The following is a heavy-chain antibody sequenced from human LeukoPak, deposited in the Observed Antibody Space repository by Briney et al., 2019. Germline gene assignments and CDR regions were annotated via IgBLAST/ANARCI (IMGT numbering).Heavy chain of an antibody. CDR3: ARYGSGNGMDV. J-gene: IGHJ6*02. Sequence: ASVKVSWKASGNTFTSYAMHWVRPAPGQRPEWMGWINAGNGNTKYSQKFQGRVTITRDTSASTAYMELSSLRSEDTAVYYCARYGSGNGMDVWGQGTTVTVSS. CDR1: GNTFTSYA. CDR2: INAGNGNT. V-gene: IGHV1-3*01. D-gene: IGHD3-10*01.